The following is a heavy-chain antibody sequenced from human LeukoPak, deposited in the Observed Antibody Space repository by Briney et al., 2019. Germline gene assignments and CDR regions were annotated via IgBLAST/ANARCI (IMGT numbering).Heavy chain of an antibody. CDR1: GFTFSSYA. D-gene: IGHD3-22*01. V-gene: IGHV3-30*04. CDR2: MSYDERNK. CDR3: AKGRYYDSSGYGSY. Sequence: GGSLRLSCAASGFTFSSYAMHWVRQAPGKGLEWVAVMSYDERNKYYADSLKGRFTISRDNSKNTLYLQMNSLRAEDTAVYYCAKGRYYDSSGYGSYWGQGTLVTVSS. J-gene: IGHJ4*02.